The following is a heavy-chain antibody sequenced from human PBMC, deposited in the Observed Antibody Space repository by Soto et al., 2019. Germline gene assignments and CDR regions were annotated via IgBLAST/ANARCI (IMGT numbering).Heavy chain of an antibody. V-gene: IGHV4-34*01. CDR3: ARARSSGWFVDY. CDR1: GGSFSGYY. D-gene: IGHD6-19*01. Sequence: TLSLTCAVYGGSFSGYYWSWIRQPPGKGLEWIGEINHSGSTNYNPSLKSRVTISVDTSKNQFSLKLSSVTAADTAVYYCARARSSGWFVDYWGQGTLVTVSS. CDR2: INHSGST. J-gene: IGHJ4*02.